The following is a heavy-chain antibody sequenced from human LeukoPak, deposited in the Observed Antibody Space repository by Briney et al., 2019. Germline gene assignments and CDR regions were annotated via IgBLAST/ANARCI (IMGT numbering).Heavy chain of an antibody. D-gene: IGHD2-21*02. V-gene: IGHV4-4*07. CDR2: IYASGST. Sequence: SETLSLTCTVSGGSISSYYWSWIRQPAGKGLEWIGRIYASGSTNYNPSLKSRVTISVDKSKNQFSLKLSSVTAADTAVYYCARGRCGGDCQTFDYWGQGTLVTVSS. CDR1: GGSISSYY. J-gene: IGHJ4*02. CDR3: ARGRCGGDCQTFDY.